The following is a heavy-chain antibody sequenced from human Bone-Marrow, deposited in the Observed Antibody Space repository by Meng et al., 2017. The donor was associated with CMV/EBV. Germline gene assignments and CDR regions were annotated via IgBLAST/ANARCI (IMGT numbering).Heavy chain of an antibody. CDR1: GYAFTNYN. CDR2: MNPNNGKT. J-gene: IGHJ4*02. V-gene: IGHV1-8*01. Sequence: ASVKVSCKASGYAFTNYNIDWVRQAAGQGLEWMGWMNPNNGKTGYAQRFQGRLALTRDTSTSTAYMEVSRLRSDDTAAYYCTSDGGWYFDYWGQGTLVTVSS. CDR3: TSDGGWYFDY. D-gene: IGHD6-19*01.